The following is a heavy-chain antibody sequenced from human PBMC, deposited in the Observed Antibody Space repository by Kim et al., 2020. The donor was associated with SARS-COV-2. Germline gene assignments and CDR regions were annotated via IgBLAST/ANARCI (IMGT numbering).Heavy chain of an antibody. CDR1: GFTFSTYA. D-gene: IGHD6-19*01. CDR3: AKREYVKGISVAGTHFDY. J-gene: IGHJ4*02. V-gene: IGHV3-23*01. Sequence: GGSLRLSCAASGFTFSTYAMSWVRQAPGKGLEWVSGISGSGGNTYYADSVKGRFTISRDNSKNTLYLQMNSLRAEDTAVYYCAKREYVKGISVAGTHFDYWGQGTLVTVSS. CDR2: ISGSGGNT.